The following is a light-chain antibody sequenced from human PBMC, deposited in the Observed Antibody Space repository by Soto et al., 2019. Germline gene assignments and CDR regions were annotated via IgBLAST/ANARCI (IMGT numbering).Light chain of an antibody. V-gene: IGKV3-15*01. J-gene: IGKJ1*01. Sequence: EIVLTQSPGTLSLSPGERATLSSRASQSVSSSYLAWYQQKPGQAPRLLIYGASTRATGIPARFSGSGSGTEFTLTISSLQSEDFAVYYCQQYNNWPPETFGQGTKVDIK. CDR3: QQYNNWPPET. CDR1: QSVSSSY. CDR2: GAS.